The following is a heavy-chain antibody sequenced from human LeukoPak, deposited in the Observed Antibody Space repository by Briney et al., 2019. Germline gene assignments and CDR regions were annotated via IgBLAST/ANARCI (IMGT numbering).Heavy chain of an antibody. D-gene: IGHD4-17*01. CDR2: ISDDGRHK. CDR1: GFRFISYG. V-gene: IGHV3-30*18. Sequence: GGSLRLSCAASGFRFISYGMHWVRQAPGKGLEWVGVISDDGRHKKYADSVKGRFTISRDNSKDTLYLQMNSLRDEDTAVYYCAKRPSDYGDYVTYFDYWGQGTLVTVSS. J-gene: IGHJ4*02. CDR3: AKRPSDYGDYVTYFDY.